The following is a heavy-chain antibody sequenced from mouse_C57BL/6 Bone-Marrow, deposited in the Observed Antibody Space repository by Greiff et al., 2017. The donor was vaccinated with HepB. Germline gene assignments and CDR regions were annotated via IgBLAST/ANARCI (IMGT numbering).Heavy chain of an antibody. Sequence: EVKLMESGGGLVQPGGSLKLSCAASGFTFSDYGMAWVRQAPRKGPEWVAFISNLAYSNYYADTVTGRFTISRKNAKNTLYLEMSSLRSEDTAMYYCARRGDGYPYYAMDYWGQGTSVTVSS. D-gene: IGHD2-3*01. CDR1: GFTFSDYG. V-gene: IGHV5-15*01. CDR3: ARRGDGYPYYAMDY. J-gene: IGHJ4*01. CDR2: ISNLAYSN.